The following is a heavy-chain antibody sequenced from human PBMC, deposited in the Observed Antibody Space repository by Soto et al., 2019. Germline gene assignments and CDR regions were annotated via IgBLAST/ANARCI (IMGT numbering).Heavy chain of an antibody. Sequence: GGSLRLSCEASGFTFSNYAMNWVRQAPGKGLEWVSSISGISSNIYYAESLKGRFTITRDNAKNSLYLQMNSLRADDTAVYYCARDGVSSAYYFDYWGQGTLVTVSS. V-gene: IGHV3-21*01. D-gene: IGHD6-6*01. J-gene: IGHJ4*02. CDR2: ISGISSNI. CDR3: ARDGVSSAYYFDY. CDR1: GFTFSNYA.